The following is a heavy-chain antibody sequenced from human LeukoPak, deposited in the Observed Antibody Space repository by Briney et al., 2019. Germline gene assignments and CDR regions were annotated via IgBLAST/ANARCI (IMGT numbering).Heavy chain of an antibody. CDR2: IIPIFDTA. CDR1: GGTFSSYA. V-gene: IGHV1-69*06. Sequence: ASVKVSXKASGGTFSSYAISWVRQAPGQRLEWMGGIIPIFDTANYAQKFQGRVTITADKATSTADMELSSLRSEDTAVYYCVTFPPVATPFDYWGQGTLVTVSS. CDR3: VTFPPVATPFDY. D-gene: IGHD4-23*01. J-gene: IGHJ4*02.